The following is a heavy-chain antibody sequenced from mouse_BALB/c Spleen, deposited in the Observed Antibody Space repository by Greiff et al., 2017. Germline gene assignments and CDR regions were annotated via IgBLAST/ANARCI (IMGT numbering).Heavy chain of an antibody. V-gene: IGHV3-2*02. D-gene: IGHD2-4*01. Sequence: EVKLQESGPGLVKPSQSLSLTCTVTGYSITSDYAWNWIRQFPGNKLEWMGYISYSGSTSYNPSLKSRISITRDKSKNQFFLQLNSVTTEDTATYYCAYYDYDVGFAYWGQGTLVTVSA. CDR3: AYYDYDVGFAY. CDR1: GYSITSDYA. J-gene: IGHJ3*01. CDR2: ISYSGST.